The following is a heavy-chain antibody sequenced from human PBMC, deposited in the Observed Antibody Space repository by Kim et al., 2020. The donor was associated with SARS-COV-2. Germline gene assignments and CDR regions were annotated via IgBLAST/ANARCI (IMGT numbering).Heavy chain of an antibody. CDR1: GFTFSSYW. V-gene: IGHV3-7*01. CDR2: IKQDASVI. J-gene: IGHJ3*02. Sequence: GGSLRLSCAASGFTFSSYWMSWVRQAPGKGLEWVASIKQDASVISYVDSVRGRFTISRYNAKNSLSLQMDSLRAEDTALYFCARPYRGGSFGIWGQGTMV. CDR3: ARPYRGGSFGI. D-gene: IGHD3-16*01.